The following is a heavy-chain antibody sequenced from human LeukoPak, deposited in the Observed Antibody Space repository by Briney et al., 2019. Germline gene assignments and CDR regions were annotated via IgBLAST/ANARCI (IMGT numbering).Heavy chain of an antibody. CDR1: GFTFSDYY. V-gene: IGHV3-11*01. CDR3: ARVPSPLSYFDS. CDR2: ISSDGTTI. Sequence: GGSLRLSCAASGFTFSDYYMTWIRQAPGKGLEWISYISSDGTTIYYADSVKGRLTISRDNAKNSLYLQINSLRAEDTAVYYCARVPSPLSYFDSWGQGTLVTVSS. J-gene: IGHJ4*02.